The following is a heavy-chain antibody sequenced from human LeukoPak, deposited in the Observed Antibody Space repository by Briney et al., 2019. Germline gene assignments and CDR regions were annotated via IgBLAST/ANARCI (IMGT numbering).Heavy chain of an antibody. Sequence: ASVKVSCKASGYSFTSYDINWVRQATGQGLEWMGWMNPNSGNTGYAQKFQGRVTMTRNTSISTAYMELSSLRSEDTAVYYCARDYSSGWYSYLDYWGQGTLVTVSS. CDR1: GYSFTSYD. CDR3: ARDYSSGWYSYLDY. D-gene: IGHD6-19*01. CDR2: MNPNSGNT. J-gene: IGHJ4*02. V-gene: IGHV1-8*01.